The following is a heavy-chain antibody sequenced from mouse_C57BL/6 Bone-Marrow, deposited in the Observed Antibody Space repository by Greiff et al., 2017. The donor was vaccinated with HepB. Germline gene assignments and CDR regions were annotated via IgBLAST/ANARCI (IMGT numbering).Heavy chain of an antibody. Sequence: EVQRVESGGGLVQPGASLRLSCAASGFTFTDYYMSWVRQPPGKAPEWLALIRNKANGYTTEYTASVKGRFTISRDNSQNILYLQMNTLRAEDSATYYCVKAVDGYYVGYYYAMDYWGQGTSVTVSS. J-gene: IGHJ4*01. D-gene: IGHD2-3*01. V-gene: IGHV7-4*01. CDR2: IRNKANGYTT. CDR3: VKAVDGYYVGYYYAMDY. CDR1: GFTFTDYY.